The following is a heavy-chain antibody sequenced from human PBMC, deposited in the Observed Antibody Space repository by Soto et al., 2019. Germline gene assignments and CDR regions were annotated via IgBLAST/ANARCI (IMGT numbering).Heavy chain of an antibody. CDR3: ARGLVATGWFDP. J-gene: IGHJ5*02. CDR2: IYYSGST. V-gene: IGHV4-31*03. D-gene: IGHD5-12*01. CDR1: GGSISSGGYY. Sequence: QVQLQESGPGLVKPSQTLSLTCTVSGGSISSGGYYWSWIRQHPGKGLEWIGYIYYSGSTYYNPYLKSRVTISVDTSKKQFCLKMRSVTAAVTAVYYCARGLVATGWFDPWGQGTLVTVSS.